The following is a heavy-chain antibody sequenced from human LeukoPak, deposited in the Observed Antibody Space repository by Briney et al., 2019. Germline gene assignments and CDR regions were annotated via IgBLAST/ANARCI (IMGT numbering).Heavy chain of an antibody. V-gene: IGHV3-21*01. J-gene: IGHJ5*02. CDR1: GFTFSSYS. D-gene: IGHD2-21*02. Sequence: GGSLRLSCAVSGFTFSSYSMNWVRQAPGKGLEWVSSISSSSSYIYYADSVKGRFTISRDNAKNSLYLQMNSLRAEDAAVYYCARGVYDIVVVTGNWFDPWGQGTLVTVSS. CDR2: ISSSSSYI. CDR3: ARGVYDIVVVTGNWFDP.